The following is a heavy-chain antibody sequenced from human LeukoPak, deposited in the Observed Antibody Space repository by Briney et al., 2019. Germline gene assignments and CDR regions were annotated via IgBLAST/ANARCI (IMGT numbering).Heavy chain of an antibody. CDR1: GGSISSSSYY. D-gene: IGHD3-9*01. V-gene: IGHV4-39*07. CDR3: AVFLADWLYRNDY. J-gene: IGHJ4*02. Sequence: SETLSLTCTVSGGSISSSSYYWGWIRQPPGKGLEWIGEINHSGSTNYNPSLKSRVTISVDTSKNQFSLKLSSVTAADTAVYYCAVFLADWLYRNDYWGQGTLVTVSS. CDR2: INHSGST.